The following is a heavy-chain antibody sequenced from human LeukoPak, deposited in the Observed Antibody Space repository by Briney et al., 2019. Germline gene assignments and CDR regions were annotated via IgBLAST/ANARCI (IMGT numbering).Heavy chain of an antibody. D-gene: IGHD5-12*01. CDR2: IYYSGST. CDR1: GGSISSYY. J-gene: IGHJ3*02. CDR3: TTTVATSEDAFDI. Sequence: SETLSLTCTVSGGSISSYYWSWIRPPPGKGLEWIGYIYYSGSTNYNPSLKSRVTISVDTSKNQFSLKLSSVTAADTAVYYCTTTVATSEDAFDIWGQGTMVSVSS. V-gene: IGHV4-59*08.